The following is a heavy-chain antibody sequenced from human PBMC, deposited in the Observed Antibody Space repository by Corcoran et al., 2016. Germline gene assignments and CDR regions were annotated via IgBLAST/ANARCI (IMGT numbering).Heavy chain of an antibody. Sequence: QVQLVESGGGVVQPGRNQRLSCAASGFTFSSYGMHWVREAPGKGLEWVAVIWYDGSNKYYADSVKGRFTISRDNSKNTLYLQMNSLRAEDSAVYLGARAVALYSNSYYYYYGMDVWGQGTTVTVSS. D-gene: IGHD4-4*01. CDR1: GFTFSSYG. CDR3: ARAVALYSNSYYYYYGMDV. CDR2: IWYDGSNK. J-gene: IGHJ6*02. V-gene: IGHV3-33*01.